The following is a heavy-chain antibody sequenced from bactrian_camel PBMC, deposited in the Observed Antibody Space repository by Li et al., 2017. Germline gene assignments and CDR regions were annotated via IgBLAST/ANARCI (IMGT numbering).Heavy chain of an antibody. CDR1: GFSFDDAE. Sequence: GGSLRLSCTASGFSFDDAEMGWYRQAPGADCELVSFLRSDGSAYYEDSVKGRFTITQDNAQNTVYLQMTSLEPEDTGVYYCAAGTRIIVGDYCDGITNWGQGTQVTVS. J-gene: IGHJ4*01. CDR3: AAGTRIIVGDYCDGITN. D-gene: IGHD4*01. CDR2: LRSDGSA. V-gene: IGHV3S60*01.